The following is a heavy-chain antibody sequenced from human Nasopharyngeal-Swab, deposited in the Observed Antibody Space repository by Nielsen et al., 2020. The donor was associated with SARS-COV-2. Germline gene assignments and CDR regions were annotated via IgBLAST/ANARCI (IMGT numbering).Heavy chain of an antibody. CDR1: GYSFTSYW. CDR2: IDPSDSYT. V-gene: IGHV5-10-1*01. CDR3: ARRDCSSTSCSHYYYYGMDV. Sequence: GESLKISCKGSGYSFTSYWISWVRQMPGKGLEWMGRIDPSDSYTNYSPSFQGHVTISADKSISTAYLQWSSLKASDTATYYCARRDCSSTSCSHYYYYGMDVWGQGTTVTVSS. D-gene: IGHD2-2*01. J-gene: IGHJ6*02.